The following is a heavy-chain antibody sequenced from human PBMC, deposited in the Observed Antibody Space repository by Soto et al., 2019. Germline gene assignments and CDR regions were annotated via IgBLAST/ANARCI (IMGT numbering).Heavy chain of an antibody. CDR3: ARCIVVATTHSSNYYYYYGMDV. D-gene: IGHD1-26*01. CDR2: IIPIFGTA. V-gene: IGHV1-69*01. CDR1: GGTFSSYA. Sequence: QVQLVQSGAEVKKPGSSVKVSCKASGGTFSSYAISWVRQAPGQGLEWMGGIIPIFGTANYAQKFQGRVTITADESTSTADMELCSLRSEDTAVYYCARCIVVATTHSSNYYYYYGMDVCGQGTTVTFSS. J-gene: IGHJ6*02.